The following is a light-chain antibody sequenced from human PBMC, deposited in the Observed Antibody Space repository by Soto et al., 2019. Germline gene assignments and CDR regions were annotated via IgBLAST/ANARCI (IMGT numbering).Light chain of an antibody. V-gene: IGKV1-39*01. CDR1: QRISTY. Sequence: DIQITQSPSTLSAGVGVRVTITGRASQRISTYLNWYQQKPGKEPTLLIYAASSLQSGVPSRLGGGSTGTDFTLTINTMPPEDYANYVCQQSYSSPRTFGQGTKVEIK. J-gene: IGKJ1*01. CDR3: QQSYSSPRT. CDR2: AAS.